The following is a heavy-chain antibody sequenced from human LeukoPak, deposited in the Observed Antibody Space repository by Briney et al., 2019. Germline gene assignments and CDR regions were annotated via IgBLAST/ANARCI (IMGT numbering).Heavy chain of an antibody. J-gene: IGHJ6*03. CDR3: ARDLGSSSSPYYYYYYMDV. V-gene: IGHV1-2*02. CDR1: GYTFTGYY. Sequence: ASVKVSCKASGYTFTGYYIHWMRQAPGQGLEWMGWINPNSGGTDYAQKFQGRVTMTRDTSISTAYMELSRLRSDDTAVYYCARDLGSSSSPYYYYYYMDVWGKGTTVTVSS. CDR2: INPNSGGT. D-gene: IGHD6-6*01.